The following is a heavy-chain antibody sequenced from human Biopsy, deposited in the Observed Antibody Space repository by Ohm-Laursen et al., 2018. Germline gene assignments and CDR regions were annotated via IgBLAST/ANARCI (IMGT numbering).Heavy chain of an antibody. CDR3: ARDPLNGHKHFDH. J-gene: IGHJ4*02. CDR1: SYTFTDCN. D-gene: IGHD2-8*01. V-gene: IGHV1-2*02. Sequence: SVKVSCKASSYTFTDCNIHWMRQAPGQGLEWLGYINCKTGATNYAQKFQGTVTMTRDTSISTSYLALGSLRSADTAIYYCARDPLNGHKHFDHWGQGSLVTVSS. CDR2: INCKTGAT.